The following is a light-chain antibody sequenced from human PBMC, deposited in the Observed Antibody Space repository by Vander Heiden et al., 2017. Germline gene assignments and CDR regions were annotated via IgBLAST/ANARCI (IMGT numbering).Light chain of an antibody. Sequence: DIQMTQSPSSLSASVGDRVTITCRASQSISSYLNWYQQKPGKAPKLLIYAAYSLQSGVPSRFSGIGSGTDFTLTISRLQPEDFATYYCQQSDSTSYTFGGGTKVEIK. J-gene: IGKJ4*01. CDR2: AAY. V-gene: IGKV1-39*01. CDR1: QSISSY. CDR3: QQSDSTSYT.